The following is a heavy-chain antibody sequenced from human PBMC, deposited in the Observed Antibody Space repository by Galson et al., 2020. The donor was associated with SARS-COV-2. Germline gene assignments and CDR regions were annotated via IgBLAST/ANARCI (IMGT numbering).Heavy chain of an antibody. Sequence: SETLSLSCTVSGGSITSSSHNWGWIRQPPGKGLEWIGSISYRGSTYFNPSLKSRVTISRDTSKNQVSLKLNSVTAADTAVYYCASVFLGGVIVRLDSWGQGTLVSVSS. D-gene: IGHD3-16*02. CDR2: ISYRGST. CDR3: ASVFLGGVIVRLDS. V-gene: IGHV4-39*07. CDR1: GGSITSSSHN. J-gene: IGHJ4*02.